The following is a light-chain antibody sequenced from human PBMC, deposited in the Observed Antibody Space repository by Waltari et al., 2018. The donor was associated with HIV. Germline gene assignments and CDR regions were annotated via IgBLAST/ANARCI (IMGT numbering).Light chain of an antibody. CDR2: DVR. CDR3: CSYADTYAWV. CDR1: TSDVGGYDY. Sequence: QSALTQPRSVSGSPGQSVTIPCTGTTSDVGGYDYVSWFQRHPGKAPKLMIYDVRKRPSGVSDRFSGSKSGNTASLTISGLQAEDEADYFCCSYADTYAWVFGGGTKLTVL. V-gene: IGLV2-11*01. J-gene: IGLJ3*02.